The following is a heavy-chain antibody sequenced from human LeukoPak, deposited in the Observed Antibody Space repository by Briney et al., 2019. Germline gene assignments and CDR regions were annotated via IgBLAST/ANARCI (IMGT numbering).Heavy chain of an antibody. V-gene: IGHV1-69*05. CDR2: IIPIFGTA. Sequence: SVKVSCKASGGTFSSYAISWVRQAPGQGLEWMGGIIPIFGTANYAQKFQGRVTITTDESTSTAYMELSSLRSEDTAVYYCARGGGLWIQLWDPFDYWGQGTLVTVSS. D-gene: IGHD5-18*01. CDR1: GGTFSSYA. CDR3: ARGGGLWIQLWDPFDY. J-gene: IGHJ4*02.